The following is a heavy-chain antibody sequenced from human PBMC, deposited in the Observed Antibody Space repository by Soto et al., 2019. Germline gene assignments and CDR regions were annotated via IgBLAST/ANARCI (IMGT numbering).Heavy chain of an antibody. Sequence: VQLVESGGGLVQPGGSLRLSCAASGFTFRTYWLSWVRQVPGKGLEWVANINLDGSEKNYVDSVKGRFTISRDNARNSLYLQMSSLRAEDTALYYCARDGSTSWYSYDYHGMDVWGQGTTVNVSS. D-gene: IGHD5-18*01. CDR1: GFTFRTYW. V-gene: IGHV3-7*05. CDR3: ARDGSTSWYSYDYHGMDV. CDR2: INLDGSEK. J-gene: IGHJ6*02.